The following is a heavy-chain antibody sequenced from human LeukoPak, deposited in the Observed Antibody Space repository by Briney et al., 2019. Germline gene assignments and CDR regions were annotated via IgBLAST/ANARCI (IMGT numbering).Heavy chain of an antibody. CDR3: TRAPLGESDF. J-gene: IGHJ4*02. D-gene: IGHD3-10*01. CDR2: IKEDGSEK. V-gene: IGHV3-7*01. Sequence: GGSLRLSCAVSGFTFGSYWMTWVRQAPGKGLEWVANIKEDGSEKYYVDSVKGRFTTSRDNAKNSVFLQMNSLRDDDTAIYYCTRAPLGESDFWGQGTLVTVSS. CDR1: GFTFGSYW.